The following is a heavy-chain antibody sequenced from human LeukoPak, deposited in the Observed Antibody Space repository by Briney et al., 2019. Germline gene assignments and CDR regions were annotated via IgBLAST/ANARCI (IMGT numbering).Heavy chain of an antibody. V-gene: IGHV4-39*07. D-gene: IGHD3-10*01. CDR1: GGSISSSSYY. CDR2: IYYSGST. J-gene: IGHJ4*02. CDR3: AREGLVWSLDY. Sequence: SSETLSLTCTVSGGSISSSSYYWGWIRQPPGKGLEWIGSIYYSGSTYYNPSLKSRVTISVDTSKNQFSLKLTSVTAADTAVYYCAREGLVWSLDYWGQGILVTVSS.